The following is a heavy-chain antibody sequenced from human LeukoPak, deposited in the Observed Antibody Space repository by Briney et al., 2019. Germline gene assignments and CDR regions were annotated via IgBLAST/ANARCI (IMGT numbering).Heavy chain of an antibody. J-gene: IGHJ4*02. V-gene: IGHV3-23*01. CDR3: AEDLARIAVAGTEGVDY. Sequence: GGSLRLSCAASGFTFSSYAMSWVRQAPGKGLEWVSAISGSGGSTYYADSVKGRFTISRDNSKNTLYLQMNSLRAEDTAVYYCAEDLARIAVAGTEGVDYWGQGTLVTVSS. CDR2: ISGSGGST. D-gene: IGHD6-19*01. CDR1: GFTFSSYA.